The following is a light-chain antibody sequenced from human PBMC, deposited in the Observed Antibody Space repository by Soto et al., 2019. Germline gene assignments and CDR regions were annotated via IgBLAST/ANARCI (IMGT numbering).Light chain of an antibody. J-gene: IGLJ1*01. Sequence: QSALTQPASVSGSPGQSITISCTGTSSDVGGYNYVSWYQQHPGKAPKLMIYEVSYRPSGVSNRFSGSKSGNTASLTISGLLAEDEADYYCRSYTSSSTLVFGTGTQLTVL. CDR3: RSYTSSSTLV. CDR1: SSDVGGYNY. CDR2: EVS. V-gene: IGLV2-14*01.